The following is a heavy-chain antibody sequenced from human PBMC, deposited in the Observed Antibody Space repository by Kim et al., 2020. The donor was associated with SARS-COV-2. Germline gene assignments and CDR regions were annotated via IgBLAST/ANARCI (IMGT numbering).Heavy chain of an antibody. CDR3: AREVGYCSGGSCYSHLEGAGERYYYYGMDV. CDR1: GYTFTGYY. J-gene: IGHJ6*02. D-gene: IGHD2-15*01. V-gene: IGHV1-2*06. CDR2: INPNSGGT. Sequence: ASVKVSCKASGYTFTGYYMHWVRQAPGQGLEWMGRINPNSGGTNYAQKFQGRVTMTRDTSISTAYMELSRLRSDDTAVYYCAREVGYCSGGSCYSHLEGAGERYYYYGMDVWGQGTTVTVSS.